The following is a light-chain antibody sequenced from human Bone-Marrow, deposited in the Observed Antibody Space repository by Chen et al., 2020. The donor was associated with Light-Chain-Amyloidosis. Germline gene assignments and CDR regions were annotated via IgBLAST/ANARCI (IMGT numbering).Light chain of an antibody. CDR3: QVWDRSSDRPV. CDR2: DDS. V-gene: IGLV3-21*02. J-gene: IGLJ3*02. CDR1: NIGSTS. Sequence: VLTQPSSVSVAPGQMATIACGGNNIGSTSVHWYQQTPGQAPLLVVYDDSDRPSGIPERLSGSNSGNTATLTISRVEAGDEADYYCQVWDRSSDRPVFGGGTKLTVL.